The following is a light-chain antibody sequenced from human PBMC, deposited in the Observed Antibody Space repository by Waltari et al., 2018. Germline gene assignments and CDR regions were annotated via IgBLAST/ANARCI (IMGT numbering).Light chain of an antibody. Sequence: QSVLTQPPSASGTPGQRVTISCSGSTSHIGSNFVSWYQQLPGTAPELLIHRNNRRASGVLGRFAGSKSGTSASRAISGLRSEDEAEYYCSVWDDSLSGLLFGGGTKLTV. CDR3: SVWDDSLSGLL. J-gene: IGLJ2*01. CDR1: TSHIGSNF. V-gene: IGLV1-47*01. CDR2: RNN.